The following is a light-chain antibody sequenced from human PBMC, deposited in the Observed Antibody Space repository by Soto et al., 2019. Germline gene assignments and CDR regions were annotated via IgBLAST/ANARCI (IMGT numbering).Light chain of an antibody. V-gene: IGKV3-11*01. J-gene: IGKJ2*01. CDR1: QSVSSY. CDR2: DAY. CDR3: QQRSNWPRT. Sequence: EIVLTQSPATLSLSPGEGATLSCRASQSVSSYLAWYQQKPGQAPRLLIYDAYSRATGIPARFSGSGSGTDFTLTISSLEPEDFAVYYCQQRSNWPRTFGQGTKLEIK.